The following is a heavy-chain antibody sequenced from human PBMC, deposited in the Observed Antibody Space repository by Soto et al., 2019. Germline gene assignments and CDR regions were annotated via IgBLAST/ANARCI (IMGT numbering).Heavy chain of an antibody. J-gene: IGHJ4*02. Sequence: HPGGSLRLSCAASGFTFSSYGMHWVRQAPGKGLEWVAVISYDGSNKYYADSVKGRFTISRDNSKNTLYLQMNSLRAEDTAVYYCAKGVGDSGSYGPENFDYWGQGTLVTVSS. CDR1: GFTFSSYG. CDR2: ISYDGSNK. V-gene: IGHV3-30*18. D-gene: IGHD1-26*01. CDR3: AKGVGDSGSYGPENFDY.